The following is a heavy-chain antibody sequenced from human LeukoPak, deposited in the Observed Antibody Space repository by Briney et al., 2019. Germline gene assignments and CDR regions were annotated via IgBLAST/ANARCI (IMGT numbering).Heavy chain of an antibody. CDR3: ARGGLYCSSTSCYDY. J-gene: IGHJ4*02. CDR1: GGSISSSNW. CDR2: IYHSGST. D-gene: IGHD2-2*01. V-gene: IGHV4-4*02. Sequence: SETLSLTCAVSGGSISSSNWWSWVRQPPGKGLEWIGEIYHSGSTYYNPSLKSRVTISVDRSKNQFSLKLSSVTAADTAVYYCARGGLYCSSTSCYDYWGQGTLVTVSS.